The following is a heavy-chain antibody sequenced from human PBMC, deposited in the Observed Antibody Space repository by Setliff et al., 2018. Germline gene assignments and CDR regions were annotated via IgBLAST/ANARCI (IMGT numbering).Heavy chain of an antibody. J-gene: IGHJ5*02. V-gene: IGHV1-18*01. CDR1: GYSFTMYG. CDR3: ARDILLVEGVSVTGCWFDP. CDR2: ISAFTGFT. Sequence: ASVKVSCKASGYSFTMYGVNWVRQAPGQGLEWMAWISAFTGFTQYSQKFKGRVTVTKDASTSTAYLDLGSLTSDDTAVYYCARDILLVEGVSVTGCWFDPWGQGALVTVSS. D-gene: IGHD3-9*01.